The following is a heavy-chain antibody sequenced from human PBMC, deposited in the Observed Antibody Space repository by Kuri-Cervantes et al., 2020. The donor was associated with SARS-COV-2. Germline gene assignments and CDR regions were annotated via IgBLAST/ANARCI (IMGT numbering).Heavy chain of an antibody. CDR1: GYTFTSYG. CDR2: IGGYNGNT. J-gene: IGHJ4*02. CDR3: ARDHRMITFGGVIDHFDY. V-gene: IGHV1-18*04. D-gene: IGHD3-16*02. Sequence: ASVKVSCKASGYTFTSYGISWVRQAPGQGPEWMGWIGGYNGNTNYAQKLQGRVTMTTDTSTSTADMELRSLRSDDTAVYYCARDHRMITFGGVIDHFDYWGQGTLVTVSS.